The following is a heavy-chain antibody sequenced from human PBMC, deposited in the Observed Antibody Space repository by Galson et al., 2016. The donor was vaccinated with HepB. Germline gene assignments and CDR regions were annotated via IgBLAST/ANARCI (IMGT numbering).Heavy chain of an antibody. CDR1: GLPFSTVW. CDR3: ARVRGRKGPAALDY. D-gene: IGHD2-2*01. CDR2: ISFDESDK. J-gene: IGHJ4*02. V-gene: IGHV3-30*03. Sequence: SLRLSCAASGLPFSTVWLSWVRQAPGKGLEWVAVISFDESDKYYADFVKGRFTISRDNSKNTLYLQMNSLRAEDTAVYYCARVRGRKGPAALDYWGQGTRVTVSS.